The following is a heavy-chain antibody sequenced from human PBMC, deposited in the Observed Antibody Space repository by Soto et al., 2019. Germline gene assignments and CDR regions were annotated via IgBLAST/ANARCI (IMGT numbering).Heavy chain of an antibody. Sequence: EASVKVSCKASGYTFTSYGISWVRQAPGQGLEWMGWISAYNGNTNYAQKLQGRVTMTTDTSTSTAYMELRSLRSDDTAVYYCARDEGRFLEGLTNWCNPWGQGPRVTVSS. V-gene: IGHV1-18*01. CDR3: ARDEGRFLEGLTNWCNP. D-gene: IGHD3-3*01. CDR2: ISAYNGNT. J-gene: IGHJ5*02. CDR1: GYTFTSYG.